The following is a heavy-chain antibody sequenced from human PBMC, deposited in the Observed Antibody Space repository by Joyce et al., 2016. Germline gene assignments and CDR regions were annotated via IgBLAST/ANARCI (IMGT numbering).Heavy chain of an antibody. CDR1: GFTFSNYG. D-gene: IGHD3-9*01. CDR2: ISYDGSNK. CDR3: AGGILTGYFDY. J-gene: IGHJ4*02. Sequence: QGQLVESGGGVVQPGRSLRLSCAASGFTFSNYGMHWVRQVPGKGLEWVAVISYDGSNKHYGDSVKGRFTISRDNSKNTLYLQMNSLRAEDTAVYYCAGGILTGYFDYWGQGTLVTVSS. V-gene: IGHV3-30*03.